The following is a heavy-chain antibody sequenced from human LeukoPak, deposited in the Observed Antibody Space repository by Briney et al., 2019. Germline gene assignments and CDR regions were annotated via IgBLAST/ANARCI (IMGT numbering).Heavy chain of an antibody. CDR2: ISSSSSYI. Sequence: PGGSLRLSCGASGFTFSSYSMNWVRQAPGKGLEWVSSISSSSSYIYYADSVKGRFTISRDNAKNSLYLQMNSLRAEDTAVYYCARDVDILTGYGMDVWGQGTTVTVSS. J-gene: IGHJ6*02. CDR1: GFTFSSYS. CDR3: ARDVDILTGYGMDV. D-gene: IGHD3-9*01. V-gene: IGHV3-21*01.